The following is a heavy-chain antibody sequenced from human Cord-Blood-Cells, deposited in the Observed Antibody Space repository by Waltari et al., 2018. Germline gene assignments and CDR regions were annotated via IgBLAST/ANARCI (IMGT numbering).Heavy chain of an antibody. V-gene: IGHV1-2*04. D-gene: IGHD3-16*01. J-gene: IGHJ3*02. CDR3: ARDQGDLDAFDI. CDR2: INPNSGGT. Sequence: QVQLVQSGAEVKKPGASVKVSCKASGYTFTGYYMRWVRQAPGQGLEWMGWINPNSGGTNYAQKFQGWVTMTRETSISTAYMELSRLRSDDTAVYYCARDQGDLDAFDIWGQGTMVTVSS. CDR1: GYTFTGYY.